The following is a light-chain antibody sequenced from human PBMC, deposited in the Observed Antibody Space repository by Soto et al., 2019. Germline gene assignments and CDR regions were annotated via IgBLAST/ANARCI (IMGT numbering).Light chain of an antibody. Sequence: EIVLTQSPGTKSLSPGERATLSCRSSQSVSSSYLAWYQQKPGQAPRLLIYGASTRATGIPARFSGSGSGTEFTLTISRLESEDFAVYYCQQYNNWPPWTFGQGTKVDI. CDR1: QSVSSSY. CDR3: QQYNNWPPWT. V-gene: IGKV3-15*01. J-gene: IGKJ1*01. CDR2: GAS.